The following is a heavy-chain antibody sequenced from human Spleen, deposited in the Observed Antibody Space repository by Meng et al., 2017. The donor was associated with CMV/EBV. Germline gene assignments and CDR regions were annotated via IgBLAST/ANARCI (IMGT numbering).Heavy chain of an antibody. CDR3: ARGRVRFLEWLPFDY. J-gene: IGHJ4*02. D-gene: IGHD3-3*01. Sequence: GSLRLSCAVYGGSFSGYYWSWIRQPPGKGLEWIGEINHSGSTNYNPSLKSRVTISVDTSKNQFSLKLSSVTAADTAVYYCARGRVRFLEWLPFDYWGQGTLVTVSS. CDR1: GGSFSGYY. CDR2: INHSGST. V-gene: IGHV4-34*01.